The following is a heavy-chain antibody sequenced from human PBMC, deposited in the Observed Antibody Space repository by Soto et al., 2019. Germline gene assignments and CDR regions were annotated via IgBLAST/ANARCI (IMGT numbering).Heavy chain of an antibody. D-gene: IGHD1-26*01. CDR1: GLTFSSYG. CDR3: AKGEALDY. CDR2: ISYDGSNK. Sequence: PGGSLRLSTGASGLTFSSYGIHWVRQAPGKGLEWVAVISYDGSNKYYADSVKGRFTISRDNSKNTLYLQMNSLRAEDTAVYYCAKGEALDYWGQGTLVTVSS. V-gene: IGHV3-30*18. J-gene: IGHJ4*02.